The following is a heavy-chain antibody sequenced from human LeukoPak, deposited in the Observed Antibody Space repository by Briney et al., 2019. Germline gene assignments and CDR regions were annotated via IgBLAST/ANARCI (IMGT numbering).Heavy chain of an antibody. D-gene: IGHD5-18*01. CDR2: ISGSGVST. CDR3: ARGYTRSQGTFDI. J-gene: IGHJ3*02. CDR1: GFTFSSYA. Sequence: GGSLRLSCAASGFTFSSYAMSWVRQAPGKGLEWVSSISGSGVSTYYADSVKGRFTISRDNAKNSLYLQINSLRAEDTAVYYCARGYTRSQGTFDIWGQGTMVTVSS. V-gene: IGHV3-23*01.